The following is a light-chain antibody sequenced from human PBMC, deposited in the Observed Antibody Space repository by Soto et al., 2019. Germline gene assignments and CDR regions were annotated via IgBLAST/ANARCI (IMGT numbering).Light chain of an antibody. J-gene: IGKJ4*01. CDR1: QDIRNS. CDR3: QQYDNLPPLLT. Sequence: DIQMTQYPSVLSASVGDRVTITCQASQDIRNSLNWYQQKPGKAHKLLIYDASNLQTGGPSRFSGSGSGTGFTFSISSLQPEDSATYYCQQYDNLPPLLTFGGGSKVYIK. V-gene: IGKV1-33*01. CDR2: DAS.